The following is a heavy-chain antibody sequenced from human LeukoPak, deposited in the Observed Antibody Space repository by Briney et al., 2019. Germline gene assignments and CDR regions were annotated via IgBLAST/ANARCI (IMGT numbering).Heavy chain of an antibody. CDR2: IYDSGST. CDR1: GGSISNYS. V-gene: IGHV4-59*01. D-gene: IGHD2/OR15-2a*01. Sequence: SSETLSLTCTVSGGSISNYSWSWIRQPPGTELEWIGYIYDSGSTNYNPSLKSRVTISVDTSKNQFSLKLGSVTAADTAVYYCARDLELGYWGQGTLVTVSS. CDR3: ARDLELGY. J-gene: IGHJ4*02.